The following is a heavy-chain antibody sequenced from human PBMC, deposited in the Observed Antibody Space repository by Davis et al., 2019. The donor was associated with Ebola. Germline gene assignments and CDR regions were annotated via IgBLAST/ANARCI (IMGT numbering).Heavy chain of an antibody. V-gene: IGHV1-3*01. CDR1: GYTFSNYA. J-gene: IGHJ4*02. CDR3: ARGPYDY. CDR2: INAGNGNT. Sequence: ASVKVSCKASGYTFSNYAIHWVRQAPGQRLEWMGWINAGNGNTKYSQKFQGRVTMTRDTAANTAYMDLSSLKSEDTTVYYCARGPYDYWGQGTLVTVSS.